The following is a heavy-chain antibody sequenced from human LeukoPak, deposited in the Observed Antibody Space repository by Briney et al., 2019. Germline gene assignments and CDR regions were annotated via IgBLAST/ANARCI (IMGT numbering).Heavy chain of an antibody. CDR2: IGTIGDT. D-gene: IGHD2-21*02. J-gene: IGHJ4*02. V-gene: IGHV3-13*01. CDR3: ARDWDPYCGGDRYLDY. Sequence: GGSLRLSCAASGFAFNNSDMHWVRQATGRGLEWVSSIGTIGDTFYPASMKGRFTISRENAKNTLYLQMNSLRAEDTAVYYCARDWDPYCGGDRYLDYWGQGTLVTVSS. CDR1: GFAFNNSD.